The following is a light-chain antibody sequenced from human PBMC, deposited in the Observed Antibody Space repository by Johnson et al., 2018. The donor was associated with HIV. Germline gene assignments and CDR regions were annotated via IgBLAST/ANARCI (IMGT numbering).Light chain of an antibody. CDR1: SSNIGTNS. CDR3: LAWDTGPRAWEV. V-gene: IGLV1-41*01. Sequence: QFVLTQPPSVSAAPGQKVTISCSGSSSNIGTNSVSWYQQLPGTAPRLLIYENNKRPSGIPDRFSGSTSGTSATLGLTCLWPEDEADYYCLAWDTGPRAWEVFGTGTKVTVL. CDR2: ENN. J-gene: IGLJ1*01.